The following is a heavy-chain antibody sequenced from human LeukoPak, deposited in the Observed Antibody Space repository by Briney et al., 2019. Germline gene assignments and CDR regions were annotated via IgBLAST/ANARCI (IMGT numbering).Heavy chain of an antibody. Sequence: SGTLSLTCTVSGGSISSYYWSWIRQPPGKGLEWIGYIYYSGSTNYNPSLKSRVTISVDTSKNQFSLKLSSVTAADTAVYYCARGLDGTTDYWGQGTLVAVSS. CDR3: ARGLDGTTDY. V-gene: IGHV4-59*01. CDR2: IYYSGST. CDR1: GGSISSYY. J-gene: IGHJ4*02. D-gene: IGHD1-7*01.